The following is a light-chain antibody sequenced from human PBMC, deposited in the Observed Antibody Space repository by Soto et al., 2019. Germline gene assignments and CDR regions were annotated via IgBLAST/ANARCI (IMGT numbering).Light chain of an antibody. J-gene: IGKJ1*01. V-gene: IGKV3-20*01. CDR3: QQYGRTPWT. Sequence: EIVLTQSPGTLSLFPGERATLSCRASQSVSNNYLAWYQQKPGQAPRLHLYGASNRAIGTPDRFRGSGSGTDFTLTISRLEPEDFAVFYCQQYGRTPWTFGQGTEVEVK. CDR1: QSVSNNY. CDR2: GAS.